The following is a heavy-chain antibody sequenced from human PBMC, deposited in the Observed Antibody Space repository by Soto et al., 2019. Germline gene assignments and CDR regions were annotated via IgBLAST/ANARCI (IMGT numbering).Heavy chain of an antibody. CDR1: GFTFISYS. J-gene: IGHJ3*02. CDR3: AKCMQAYWNYDAHHI. CDR2: ITGSAGTT. Sequence: GGSVRLSCASSGFTFISYSMTWVRQAPGKGLEWVAHITGSAGTTYYADSVKGRFTISRDTSRNTVYLQMNSLRAEDTALYYCAKCMQAYWNYDAHHIWGQGTMVTVSS. V-gene: IGHV3-23*01. D-gene: IGHD2-8*01.